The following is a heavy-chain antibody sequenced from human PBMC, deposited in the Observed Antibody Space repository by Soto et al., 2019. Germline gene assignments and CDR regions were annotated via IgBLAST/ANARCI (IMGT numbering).Heavy chain of an antibody. CDR1: GYTFSNYG. V-gene: IGHV1-18*01. CDR3: AGERQWEPIPY. Sequence: QVQLVQSGAEVKSPGASVKVSCQTSGYTFSNYGVTWVRQAPGQGLEWVGWVSGYNRNTNYAQKFQDRVTLTTDTARRPAYTELRGLRPDDTAVYFCAGERQWEPIPYWGQGNQVTVSS. D-gene: IGHD1-26*01. J-gene: IGHJ4*02. CDR2: VSGYNRNT.